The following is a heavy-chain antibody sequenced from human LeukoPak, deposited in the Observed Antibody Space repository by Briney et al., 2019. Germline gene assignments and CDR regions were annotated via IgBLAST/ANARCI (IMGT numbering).Heavy chain of an antibody. J-gene: IGHJ4*02. Sequence: AVISYDGSNKYYADSVEGRFTISRDNSKNTLYLQMNSLRAEDTAVYYCARGEDDYGDYFDYWGQGTLVTVSS. V-gene: IGHV3-30-3*01. CDR3: ARGEDDYGDYFDY. CDR2: ISYDGSNK. D-gene: IGHD4-17*01.